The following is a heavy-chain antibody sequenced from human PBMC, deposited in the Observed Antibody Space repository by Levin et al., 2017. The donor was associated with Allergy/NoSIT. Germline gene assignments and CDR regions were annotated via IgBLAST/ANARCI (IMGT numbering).Heavy chain of an antibody. V-gene: IGHV3-11*01. CDR1: GFTFSDYY. J-gene: IGHJ4*02. CDR3: ARPLATITDY. CDR2: ISGSGSTI. D-gene: IGHD5-24*01. Sequence: GESLKISCVASGFTFSDYYMSWIRQAPGKGLEWVSYISGSGSTIYYADSVKGRFTISRDNAKNSLSLQMNSLRAEDTAVYYCARPLATITDYWGQGTLVTVSS.